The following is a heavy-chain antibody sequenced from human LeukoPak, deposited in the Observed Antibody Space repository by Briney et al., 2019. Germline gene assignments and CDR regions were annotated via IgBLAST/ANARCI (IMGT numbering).Heavy chain of an antibody. Sequence: SETLSLTCTFSGGSISSYYWSWIRQPAGKGLEWIGRMHTSGSTNYNPSLKSRVTMSVDTSKNQFSLKLSSVTAADTAVYYCARDQYYYDSSGYSPFDYWGQGTLVTVSS. V-gene: IGHV4-4*07. CDR1: GGSISSYY. CDR2: MHTSGST. CDR3: ARDQYYYDSSGYSPFDY. J-gene: IGHJ4*02. D-gene: IGHD3-22*01.